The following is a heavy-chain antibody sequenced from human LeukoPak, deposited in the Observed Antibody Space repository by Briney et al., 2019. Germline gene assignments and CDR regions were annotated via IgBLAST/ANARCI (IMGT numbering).Heavy chain of an antibody. V-gene: IGHV4-59*01. J-gene: IGHJ6*03. CDR2: IYYSGST. Sequence: SETLSLTCTVSGGSISSYYWSWIRQPPGKGLEWRGYIYYSGSTNYNPSLKSRVTISVDTSKSQFSLKLSSVTAADPAVYYCARGARVGYYYYYYMDVWGKGTTVTVSS. CDR1: GGSISSYY. CDR3: ARGARVGYYYYYYMDV. D-gene: IGHD1-26*01.